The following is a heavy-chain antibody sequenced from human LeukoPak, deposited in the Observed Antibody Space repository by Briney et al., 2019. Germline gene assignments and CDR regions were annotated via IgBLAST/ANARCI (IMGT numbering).Heavy chain of an antibody. D-gene: IGHD6-13*01. V-gene: IGHV3-21*01. CDR2: IDYTSQYI. CDR1: GGSISSSN. CDR3: TTPAAGPRAEYSLY. J-gene: IGHJ1*01. Sequence: GTLSLTCAISGGSISSSNWWTWVRQPPGKGLEWVSSIDYTSQYIYYADSVRGRFTVSRDNAKNSLYVEMNSLGVEDTAVYYCTTPAAGPRAEYSLYWGQGTLVTVSS.